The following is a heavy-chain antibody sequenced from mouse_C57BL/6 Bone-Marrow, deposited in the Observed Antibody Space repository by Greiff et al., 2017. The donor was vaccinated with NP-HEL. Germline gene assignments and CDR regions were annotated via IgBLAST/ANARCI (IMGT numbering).Heavy chain of an antibody. D-gene: IGHD2-1*01. CDR1: GFTFSSYG. J-gene: IGHJ2*01. CDR3: ARRSTMVTFDY. V-gene: IGHV5-6*02. Sequence: EVMLVESGGDLVKPGGSLKLSCAASGFTFSSYGMSWVRQTPDKRLEWVATISSGGSYTYYPDSVKGRFTISRDNAQNTLYLQMSSLKSEDTAMYYCARRSTMVTFDYWGQGTTLTVSS. CDR2: ISSGGSYT.